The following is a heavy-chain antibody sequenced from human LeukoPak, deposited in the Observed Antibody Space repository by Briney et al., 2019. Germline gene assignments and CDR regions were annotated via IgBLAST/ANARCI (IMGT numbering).Heavy chain of an antibody. Sequence: PSETLSLTCTVSGGSISSQYWSLIRQPPGKGLEWIGYIYYSGITKYSPSLKSRVIISVDTSKNQFSLRLTSVTAADTAVYYCARTSYHYNSGDYGWYFDYWGQGTLVTVSA. D-gene: IGHD3-10*01. CDR1: GGSISSQY. J-gene: IGHJ4*02. CDR2: IYYSGIT. CDR3: ARTSYHYNSGDYGWYFDY. V-gene: IGHV4-59*11.